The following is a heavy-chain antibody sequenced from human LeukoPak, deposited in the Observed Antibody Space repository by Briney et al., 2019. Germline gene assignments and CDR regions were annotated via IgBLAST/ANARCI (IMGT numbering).Heavy chain of an antibody. CDR1: GGSFSGYY. Sequence: SETLSLTCAVYGGSFSGYYCSWIRQPPGKGLEWIGEINHIGSTNYNPSLKSRVTISVDTSKRQFSLKLSSVTAADTAVYYCARGKRGLIAAAGRYNWFDPWGQGTLVTVSS. J-gene: IGHJ5*02. CDR2: INHIGST. D-gene: IGHD6-13*01. CDR3: ARGKRGLIAAAGRYNWFDP. V-gene: IGHV4-34*01.